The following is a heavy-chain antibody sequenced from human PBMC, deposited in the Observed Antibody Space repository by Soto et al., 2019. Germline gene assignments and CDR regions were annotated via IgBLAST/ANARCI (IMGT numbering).Heavy chain of an antibody. Sequence: QVQLVQSGAEVKETGSSGRVSCKAAGYTFTYRYLHLVRQAPGQAFAWMGWITPLNGDTNSAEKLQDKFTITTDTPMSTAFMDLTSLSFEDTAMYYCARSRTFAGPLDAFDVWGQGTMIVVSS. D-gene: IGHD3-3*01. CDR2: ITPLNGDT. CDR3: ARSRTFAGPLDAFDV. CDR1: GYTFTYRY. V-gene: IGHV1-45*02. J-gene: IGHJ3*01.